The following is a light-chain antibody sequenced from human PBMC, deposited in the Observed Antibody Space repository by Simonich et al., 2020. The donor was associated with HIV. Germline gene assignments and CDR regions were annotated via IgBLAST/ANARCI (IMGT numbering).Light chain of an antibody. CDR1: RSVLYSSNNKNY. Sequence: DIVMTQSPDSLAVSLGERATINCKSSRSVLYSSNNKNYLAWYQQKPGQPPKLLIYWASTRESGVPDRFSGSGSGTDFTLTISSLQAEDVAVYYCQQYYITPPTFGQGTQVEIK. CDR3: QQYYITPPT. CDR2: WAS. V-gene: IGKV4-1*01. J-gene: IGKJ1*01.